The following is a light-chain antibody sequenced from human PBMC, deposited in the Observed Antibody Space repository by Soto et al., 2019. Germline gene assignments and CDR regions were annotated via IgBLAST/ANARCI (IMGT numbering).Light chain of an antibody. Sequence: DVQMTQSPSSLSASVGDRVIITCRASQGISNYLVWYQHKPGSAPKVLIYAATTLQSGVTSRFSDSGSGTEFILTRSSLQPEDVATYYCQKYNRAPRTFGQGTKVEIK. CDR1: QGISNY. V-gene: IGKV1-27*01. J-gene: IGKJ1*01. CDR2: AAT. CDR3: QKYNRAPRT.